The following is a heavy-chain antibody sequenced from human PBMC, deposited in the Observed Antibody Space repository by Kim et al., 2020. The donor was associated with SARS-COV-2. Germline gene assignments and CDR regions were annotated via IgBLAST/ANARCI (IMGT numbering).Heavy chain of an antibody. CDR3: ATLRQYSSSWYEYYYYGMDV. CDR2: FDPEDGET. Sequence: ASVKVSCKVSGYTLTELSMHWVRQAPGKGLEWMGGFDPEDGETIYAQKFQGRVTMTEDTSTDTAYMELSSLRSEETAVYYCATLRQYSSSWYEYYYYGMDVWGQGTMVTASS. V-gene: IGHV1-24*01. D-gene: IGHD6-13*01. CDR1: GYTLTELS. J-gene: IGHJ6*02.